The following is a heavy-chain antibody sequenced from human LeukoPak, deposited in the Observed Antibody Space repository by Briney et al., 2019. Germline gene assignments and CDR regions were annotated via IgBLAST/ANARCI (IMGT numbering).Heavy chain of an antibody. CDR2: IYTSGST. Sequence: SQTLSLTCTVSGGSISSGSYYWSWIRQPAGKGLEWIGRIYTSGSTNYNPSLKSRVTISVDTSKNQFSLKLSSVTAADTAVYYCARGRTGTAAAYYFDYWGQGTLVTVSS. CDR1: GGSISSGSYY. V-gene: IGHV4-61*02. D-gene: IGHD6-13*01. J-gene: IGHJ4*02. CDR3: ARGRTGTAAAYYFDY.